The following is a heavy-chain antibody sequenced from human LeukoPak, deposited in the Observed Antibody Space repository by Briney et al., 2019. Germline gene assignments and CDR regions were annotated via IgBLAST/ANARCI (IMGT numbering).Heavy chain of an antibody. CDR3: ARDIYQLPSYNWFDP. Sequence: ASVKVSCKASGYTFTGYYMHWVRQAPGQGLEWMGWINPNSGGTNYAQKFQGRVTMTRDTSISTAYMELSRLRSDDTAAYYCARDIYQLPSYNWFDPWGQGTLVTVSS. CDR2: INPNSGGT. J-gene: IGHJ5*02. D-gene: IGHD2-2*01. V-gene: IGHV1-2*02. CDR1: GYTFTGYY.